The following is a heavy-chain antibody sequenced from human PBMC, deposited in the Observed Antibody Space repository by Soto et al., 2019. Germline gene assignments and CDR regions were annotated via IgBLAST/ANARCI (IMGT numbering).Heavy chain of an antibody. CDR3: ARTDRDFYGLDV. CDR1: GFTFRNYD. Sequence: EVQLVESGGGLVQPGGSLRLSCEASGFTFRNYDMHWVRQGTGKGLEWVSGISAAGDPDYADSVEGRFTISRENAQNSFFLQMNRLRVGDTVVYYCARTDRDFYGLDVWGQGTTVIVSS. CDR2: ISAAGDP. J-gene: IGHJ6*02. V-gene: IGHV3-13*05.